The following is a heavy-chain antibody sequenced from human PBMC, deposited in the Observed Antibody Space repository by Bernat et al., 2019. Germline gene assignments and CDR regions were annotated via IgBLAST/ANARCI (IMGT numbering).Heavy chain of an antibody. CDR2: INAGNGNT. J-gene: IGHJ5*02. CDR3: AREELLWFRELSGFDP. CDR1: GYTFTSYA. V-gene: IGHV1-3*01. D-gene: IGHD3-10*01. Sequence: QVQLVQSGAEVKKSGASVKVSCKASGYTFTSYAMHWVRQAPGQRLEWMGWINAGNGNTKYSQKFQGRVTITRDTSASTAYMELSSLRSEDTAVYYCAREELLWFRELSGFDPWGQGTLVTVSS.